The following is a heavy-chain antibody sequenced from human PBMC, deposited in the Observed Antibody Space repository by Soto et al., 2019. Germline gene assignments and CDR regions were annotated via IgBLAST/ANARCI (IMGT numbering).Heavy chain of an antibody. D-gene: IGHD3-3*01. Sequence: PSETLSLTCTVSGGSISSYYWSWIRQPPGKXLEWIGYIYYSGSTNYNPSLKSRVTISVDTSKNQFSLKLSSVTAADTAVYYCARGPGYYDFWSGYPIYFDYWGQGALVTVSS. CDR3: ARGPGYYDFWSGYPIYFDY. CDR2: IYYSGST. J-gene: IGHJ4*02. CDR1: GGSISSYY. V-gene: IGHV4-59*01.